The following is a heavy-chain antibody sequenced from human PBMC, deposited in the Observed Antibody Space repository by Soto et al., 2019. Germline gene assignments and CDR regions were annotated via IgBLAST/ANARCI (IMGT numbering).Heavy chain of an antibody. Sequence: GGSLRLSCAASGFTFSSYAMSWVRQAPGKGLEWVSAISGSGGSTYYADSVKGRFTISRDNSKNTLYLQMSSLRAEDTAVYYCAKGLNGLDYFDYWGQGTLVTVSS. D-gene: IGHD2-21*02. J-gene: IGHJ4*02. CDR2: ISGSGGST. CDR1: GFTFSSYA. V-gene: IGHV3-23*01. CDR3: AKGLNGLDYFDY.